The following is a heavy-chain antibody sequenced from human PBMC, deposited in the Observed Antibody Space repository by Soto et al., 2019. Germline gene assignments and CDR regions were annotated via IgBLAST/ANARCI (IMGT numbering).Heavy chain of an antibody. CDR1: GYTFTGYY. Sequence: ASVKVSCKASGYTFTGYYMHWVRQAPGQGLEWMGWINPNSGGTNYAQKFQGWVTMTRDTSISTAYMELSRLRSDDTAVYYCARADIVATTDYYYYMDVWGKGTTVTVSS. J-gene: IGHJ6*03. CDR2: INPNSGGT. D-gene: IGHD5-12*01. CDR3: ARADIVATTDYYYYMDV. V-gene: IGHV1-2*04.